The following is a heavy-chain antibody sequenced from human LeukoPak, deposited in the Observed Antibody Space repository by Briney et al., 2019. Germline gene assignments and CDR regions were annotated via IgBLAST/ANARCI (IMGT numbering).Heavy chain of an antibody. CDR1: GGSISSGGYY. Sequence: SETLSLTCTVSGGSISSGGYYWSWIRQHPGKGLEWIGYIYYSGSTYYNPSLKSRVTISVDTSKNQFSLKLSSVTAADTAVYYCARDCSGGSCYGAFDIWGQGTMVTVSS. CDR2: IYYSGST. J-gene: IGHJ3*02. V-gene: IGHV4-31*03. D-gene: IGHD2-15*01. CDR3: ARDCSGGSCYGAFDI.